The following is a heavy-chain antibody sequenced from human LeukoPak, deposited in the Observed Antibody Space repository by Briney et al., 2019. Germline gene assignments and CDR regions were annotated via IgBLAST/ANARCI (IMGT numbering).Heavy chain of an antibody. D-gene: IGHD4-17*01. CDR2: ISWNSGSI. CDR1: GFTFDDYA. V-gene: IGHV3-9*01. J-gene: IGHJ6*02. Sequence: GGSLRLSCAASGFTFDDYAMHWVRQAPGKGLDLVSGISWNSGSIGYADSVKGRFTISRDNAKNSLYLQMNGLRAEDTALYYCAKDMRGDYPYYYYYGMDVWGQGTTVTVSS. CDR3: AKDMRGDYPYYYYYGMDV.